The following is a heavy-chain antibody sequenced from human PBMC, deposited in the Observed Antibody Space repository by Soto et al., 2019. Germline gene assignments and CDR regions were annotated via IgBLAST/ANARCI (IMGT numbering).Heavy chain of an antibody. J-gene: IGHJ6*02. CDR3: ASNTGTYCGGDCYPYYYDGMDV. V-gene: IGHV1-69*01. CDR1: GGTFSSYA. D-gene: IGHD2-21*02. CDR2: IIPIFATA. Sequence: QVQLVQSGAEVKKPGSSVKVSCKASGGTFSSYAISWVRQAPGQGLEWMGGIIPIFATANYAQKFQGRVMITADETTSTAYMELSSLRSEDTAVYYCASNTGTYCGGDCYPYYYDGMDVWGQGTTVTVSS.